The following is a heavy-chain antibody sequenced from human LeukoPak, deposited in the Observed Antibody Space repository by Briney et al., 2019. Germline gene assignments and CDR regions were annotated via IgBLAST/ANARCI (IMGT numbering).Heavy chain of an antibody. CDR2: ICYSGST. CDR3: ARGVAAAGQYYFDY. V-gene: IGHV4-39*01. Sequence: PSETLSLTCTVSGGSISSSSYYWGWIRQPPGKGLEWIASICYSGSTYYSPSLKSRVTISVDTSKNQFSLKLSSVTAADTAVYYCARGVAAAGQYYFDYWGQGTLVTVSS. J-gene: IGHJ4*02. D-gene: IGHD6-13*01. CDR1: GGSISSSSYY.